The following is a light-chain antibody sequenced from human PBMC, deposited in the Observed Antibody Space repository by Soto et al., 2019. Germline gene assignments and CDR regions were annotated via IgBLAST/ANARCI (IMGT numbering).Light chain of an antibody. CDR1: SSNIGSNT. Sequence: QSVLTQPPSASGTPGQRVTISCSGSSSNIGSNTVSWYQQLPQRAPKLLIFSNKQRPSGVPDRFSGSKSGTSASLAISGLQSEDEADYYCATWADGLNSYVFGTGTKLTVL. CDR3: ATWADGLNSYV. CDR2: SNK. V-gene: IGLV1-44*01. J-gene: IGLJ1*01.